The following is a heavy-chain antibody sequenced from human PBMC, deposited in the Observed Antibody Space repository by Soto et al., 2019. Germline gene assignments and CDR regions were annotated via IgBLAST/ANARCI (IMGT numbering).Heavy chain of an antibody. Sequence: QVQLQESGPGLVKASETLSLTCTVSGGSVSSGDYYWSWIRQPPGKGLEWIGNIYYRGSTNYNPSPDGLDTISVDTSKNQFSLKVSSVTAADSAVYYCARIPVDTSRIYWFDPWGQGTLVTVSS. CDR3: ARIPVDTSRIYWFDP. CDR1: GGSVSSGDYY. D-gene: IGHD5-18*01. CDR2: IYYRGST. V-gene: IGHV4-61*08. J-gene: IGHJ5*02.